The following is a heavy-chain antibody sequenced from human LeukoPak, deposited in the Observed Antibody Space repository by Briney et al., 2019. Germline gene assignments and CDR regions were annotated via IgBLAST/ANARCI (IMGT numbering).Heavy chain of an antibody. CDR3: ATVLQSWYYDSNGYYDH. Sequence: SETLSLTCAVFGGSFSGYYWSWIRQPPGKGLEWIGEINHSGSTNYNPSLESRVTISLDTSKIQFSLKLSSVTAADTAVYYCATVLQSWYYDSNGYYDHWGQGALVTVSS. D-gene: IGHD3-22*01. J-gene: IGHJ4*02. V-gene: IGHV4-34*01. CDR1: GGSFSGYY. CDR2: INHSGST.